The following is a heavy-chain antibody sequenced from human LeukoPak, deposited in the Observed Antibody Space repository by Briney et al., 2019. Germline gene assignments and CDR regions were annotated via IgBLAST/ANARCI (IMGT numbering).Heavy chain of an antibody. CDR1: GGSFSGYY. CDR3: ARGGYSGYPYPFDY. CDR2: INHSGST. D-gene: IGHD5-12*01. V-gene: IGHV4-34*01. Sequence: SETLSLTCAVYGGSFSGYYWSWIRQPPGKGLEWIGEINHSGSTNYNPSLKSRVTISVDTSKNQFSLKLSSVTAADTAVYYCARGGYSGYPYPFDYWGQGTVVIVSS. J-gene: IGHJ4*02.